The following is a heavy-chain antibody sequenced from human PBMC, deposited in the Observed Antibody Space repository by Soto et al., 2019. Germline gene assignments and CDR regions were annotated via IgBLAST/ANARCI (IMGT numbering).Heavy chain of an antibody. V-gene: IGHV1-69*06. CDR1: GGTFSSYA. CDR3: ARRARAGVVISYFDY. D-gene: IGHD3-22*01. CDR2: IIPIFGTA. Sequence: QVQLVQSGAEVKKPGSSVKVSCKASGGTFSSYAISWVRQAPGQGLEWMGGIIPIFGTANYAQKFQGRVTITADKATSKDYMELSSLRSEDTAVYYCARRARAGVVISYFDYWGQGTLLTVSS. J-gene: IGHJ4*02.